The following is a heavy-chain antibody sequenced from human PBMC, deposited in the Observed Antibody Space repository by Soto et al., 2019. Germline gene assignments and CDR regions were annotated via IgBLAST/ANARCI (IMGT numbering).Heavy chain of an antibody. V-gene: IGHV4-59*08. J-gene: IGHJ5*02. D-gene: IGHD3-3*01. CDR1: GGSISSYY. CDR3: ARLYYDFWSGYSTECWFDP. Sequence: SEPMSLTCPVSGGSISSYYWSWFRKPPGKGLEWIGYIYYSGSTNYNPSLKSRVTISVDTSKNQFSLKLSSVTAADTAVYYCARLYYDFWSGYSTECWFDPWGQGTLVTVSS. CDR2: IYYSGST.